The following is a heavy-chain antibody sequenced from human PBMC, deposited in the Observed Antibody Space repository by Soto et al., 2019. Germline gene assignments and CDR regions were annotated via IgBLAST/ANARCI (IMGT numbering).Heavy chain of an antibody. CDR2: IYSAGSA. CDR3: ARGRTETLYYFDY. V-gene: IGHV3-66*01. J-gene: IGHJ4*02. CDR1: GFTVSTYH. D-gene: IGHD4-4*01. Sequence: GGSLRLSCAASGFTVSTYHMSWVRQAPGKGLEWVSVIYSAGSADFADSVKVRFTISRDNSKNTLYLQMSSLRAEDSAVYYCARGRTETLYYFDYWGQGILVTVSS.